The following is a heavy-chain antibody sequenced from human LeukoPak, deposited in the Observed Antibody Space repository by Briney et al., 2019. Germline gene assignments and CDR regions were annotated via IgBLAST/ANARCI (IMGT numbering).Heavy chain of an antibody. CDR2: INPSGGST. CDR3: ARDRAGSRSSITIFGVDLIGGFDP. J-gene: IGHJ5*02. Sequence: ASVKVSCKASGYTFTSYYMHWVRQAPGQGLEWMGIINPSGGSTSYAQKFQGRVTMTRDTSTSTVYMELSSLRSEDTAVYYCARDRAGSRSSITIFGVDLIGGFDPWGQGTLVTVSS. D-gene: IGHD3-3*01. CDR1: GYTFTSYY. V-gene: IGHV1-46*01.